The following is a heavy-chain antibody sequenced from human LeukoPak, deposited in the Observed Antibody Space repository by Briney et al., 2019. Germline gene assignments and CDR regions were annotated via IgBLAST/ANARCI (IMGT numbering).Heavy chain of an antibody. CDR2: ISSSSSYI. D-gene: IGHD3-16*01. CDR1: GFTFSSYS. J-gene: IGHJ3*02. Sequence: GGSLRLSCAASGFTFSSYSMNWVRQAPGKGLEWVSSISSSSSYIYYADSVKGRFTISRDNAKNSLYLQMNSLRAEDTAVCYCASFPGGGSAFDIWGQGTMVTVSS. V-gene: IGHV3-21*01. CDR3: ASFPGGGSAFDI.